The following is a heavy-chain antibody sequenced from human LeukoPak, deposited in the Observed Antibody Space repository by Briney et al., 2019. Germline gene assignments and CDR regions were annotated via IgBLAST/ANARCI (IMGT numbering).Heavy chain of an antibody. CDR3: AKDIAQGYTFGSVEQDY. CDR2: ISESGSGT. Sequence: GGSLRLSCAVSGLTFSRYAMSWVRQAPGKGLEWVSAISESGSGTYYADSVKGRFTISRDNSKDTLSLQMNSLRAEDTAVYYCAKDIAQGYTFGSVEQDYWGQGTLVTVSS. J-gene: IGHJ4*02. CDR1: GLTFSRYA. D-gene: IGHD5-18*01. V-gene: IGHV3-23*01.